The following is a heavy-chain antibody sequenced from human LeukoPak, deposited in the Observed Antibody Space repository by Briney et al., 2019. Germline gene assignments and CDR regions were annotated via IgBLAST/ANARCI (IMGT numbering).Heavy chain of an antibody. V-gene: IGHV4-59*01. D-gene: IGHD4-17*01. J-gene: IGHJ5*02. CDR1: GGSISSYY. CDR3: AREVPLRQNWFDP. CDR2: IYYSGST. Sequence: SETLSLTCTVSGGSISSYYWSWIRQPPGKGLEWIGYIYYSGSTNYNPSLKSRVTISVDTSKNQFSLKLSSVTAADTAVYYCAREVPLRQNWFDPWGQGTLVTVSS.